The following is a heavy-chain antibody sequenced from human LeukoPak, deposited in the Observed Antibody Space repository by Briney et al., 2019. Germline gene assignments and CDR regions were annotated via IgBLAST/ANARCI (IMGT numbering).Heavy chain of an antibody. D-gene: IGHD5-12*01. Sequence: ASVKVSCKASGYTFTGYYMHGVRQAPGQGLEWMGWINPNSGGTNYAQKFQGRVTMTRDTSISTAYMELSRLRPDDTALYYCARDLRLRLMAVGYWGQGTLVTVSS. CDR2: INPNSGGT. J-gene: IGHJ4*02. V-gene: IGHV1-2*02. CDR1: GYTFTGYY. CDR3: ARDLRLRLMAVGY.